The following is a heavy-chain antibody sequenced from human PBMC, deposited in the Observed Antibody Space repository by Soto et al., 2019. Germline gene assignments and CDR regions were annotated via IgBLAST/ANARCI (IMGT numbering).Heavy chain of an antibody. J-gene: IGHJ4*02. D-gene: IGHD5-12*01. CDR1: GFKFSDFA. CDR2: ITKVGVEK. Sequence: QVQLVESGGGVVQPGSSLRLSCAASGFKFSDFAMHWVRQAPGKGLEWVAGITKVGVEKFYVDSVKGRFSISRDDSHSTVFLQMNSLRPEDTGVYYCARDLSGYAHPWDKFNYWGQGTLVNVSS. V-gene: IGHV3-30*04. CDR3: ARDLSGYAHPWDKFNY.